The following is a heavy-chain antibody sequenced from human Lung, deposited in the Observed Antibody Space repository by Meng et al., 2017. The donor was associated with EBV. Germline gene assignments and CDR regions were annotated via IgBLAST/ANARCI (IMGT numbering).Heavy chain of an antibody. V-gene: IGHV3-30-3*01. J-gene: IGHJ5*02. Sequence: VQLVESGXXXXXPXRSLRLTCAAAGFDFDPYAVHWVRQAPGKGLEWVAVISDTGHNKYFADSVRGRFTISRDNSKNMVSLQMNSLRPGDTATYYCAIIPYSNAWGQGTLVTVSS. CDR3: AIIPYSNA. D-gene: IGHD4-11*01. CDR2: ISDTGHNK. CDR1: GFDFDPYA.